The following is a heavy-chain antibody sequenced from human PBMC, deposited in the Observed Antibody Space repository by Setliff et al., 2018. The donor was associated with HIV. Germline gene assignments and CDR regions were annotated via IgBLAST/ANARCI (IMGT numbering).Heavy chain of an antibody. CDR1: GYTFIAYY. CDR3: ARENSGYRAFDY. D-gene: IGHD3-22*01. V-gene: IGHV1-2*02. CDR2: IYPNSGGT. J-gene: IGHJ4*02. Sequence: ASVKVSCKASGYTFIAYYMHWVRQAPGQGLEWMGWIYPNSGGTKYAQKFQGRVTMTRDTSISTAYMELSRLRSDDTAVYYCARENSGYRAFDYWGQATLVTV.